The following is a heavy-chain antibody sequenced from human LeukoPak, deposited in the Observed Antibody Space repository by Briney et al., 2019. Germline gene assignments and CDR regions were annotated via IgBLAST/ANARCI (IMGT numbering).Heavy chain of an antibody. J-gene: IGHJ4*02. V-gene: IGHV6-1*01. D-gene: IGHD6-19*01. CDR1: GDSVSSNSAA. CDR2: TYYWSKWYN. CDR3: ARLSSGAGGDFDC. Sequence: SQTLSLTCAISGDSVSSNSAAWNWVRQSSSRGLEWLGRTYYWSKWYNNYALSVKSRITIKPDTSKNQFSLQLNSVTPEDTAVYYCARLSSGAGGDFDCWGQGTLVTVSS.